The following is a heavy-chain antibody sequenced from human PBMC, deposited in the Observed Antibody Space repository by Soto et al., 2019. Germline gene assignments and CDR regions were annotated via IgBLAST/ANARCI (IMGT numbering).Heavy chain of an antibody. V-gene: IGHV3-48*01. J-gene: IGHJ4*02. CDR2: ISSSGSTI. CDR1: GFTFSSYS. Sequence: EVQLVESGGGLVQPGGSLRLSCAASGFTFSSYSMNWVRQAPGKGLEWVSYISSSGSTIYYADSVRGRFTISRDNAKNSLYLQMTSLRAEDTAVYYCARAGYRGVDYWGQGTLVTVSS. D-gene: IGHD5-12*01. CDR3: ARAGYRGVDY.